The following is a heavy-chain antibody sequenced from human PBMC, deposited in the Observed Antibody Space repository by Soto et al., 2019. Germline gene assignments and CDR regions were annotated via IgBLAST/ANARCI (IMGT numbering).Heavy chain of an antibody. CDR2: ISGSGTST. J-gene: IGHJ4*02. Sequence: GGSLRLSCGASGFSFSRCEMSWVRQAPGKGLEWVSYISGSGTSTQYSDSVKGRFTISRDNAKNSLHLQMNSLGAEDTAVYYCASKIVTPGYHYYDYWGQGTLVTVSS. CDR3: ASKIVTPGYHYYDY. D-gene: IGHD3-9*01. V-gene: IGHV3-48*03. CDR1: GFSFSRCE.